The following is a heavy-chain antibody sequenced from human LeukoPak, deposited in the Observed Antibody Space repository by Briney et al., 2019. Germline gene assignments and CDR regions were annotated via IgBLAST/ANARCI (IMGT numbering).Heavy chain of an antibody. V-gene: IGHV4-59*12. Sequence: SETLSLTCTVSGGSIRSYYWSWIRQPPGKGLEWIGYIYYSGSTNYNPSLRSRVTMSVDTSKNQFSLKLSSVTAADTAVYYCARDYYGSGSYRHPNWFDPWGQGTLVTVSS. D-gene: IGHD3-10*01. CDR2: IYYSGST. J-gene: IGHJ5*02. CDR1: GGSIRSYY. CDR3: ARDYYGSGSYRHPNWFDP.